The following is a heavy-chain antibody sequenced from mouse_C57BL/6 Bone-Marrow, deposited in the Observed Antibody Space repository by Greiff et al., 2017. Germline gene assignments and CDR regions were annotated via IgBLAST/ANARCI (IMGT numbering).Heavy chain of an antibody. V-gene: IGHV14-4*01. D-gene: IGHD2-5*01. CDR3: TIHSNPYY. J-gene: IGHJ2*01. CDR2: IDPENGDT. CDR1: GFNIKDDY. Sequence: DVKLQASGAELVRPGASVKLSCTASGFNIKDDYMHWVKQRPEQGLEWIGWIDPENGDTEYASKFQGKATITADTSSNTAYLQLSSLTSEDTAVYYCTIHSNPYYWGQGTTLTVSS.